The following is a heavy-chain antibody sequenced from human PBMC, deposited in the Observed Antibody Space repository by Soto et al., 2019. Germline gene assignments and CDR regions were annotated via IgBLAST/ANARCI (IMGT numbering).Heavy chain of an antibody. V-gene: IGHV3-23*04. CDR2: IRGTDGTT. CDR1: GFTFSDHA. D-gene: IGHD1-26*01. J-gene: IGHJ4*02. Sequence: EVQLVESGGGLVQPGGSLRLSCAASGFTFSDHAMSWVRQAPGKGLEWVSTIRGTDGTTYYSDSVKGRFTISRDNSKNTLYLEMNSLRAEDAAIYYCVRKGGSFYGPFDYWGQGTLVTVSS. CDR3: VRKGGSFYGPFDY.